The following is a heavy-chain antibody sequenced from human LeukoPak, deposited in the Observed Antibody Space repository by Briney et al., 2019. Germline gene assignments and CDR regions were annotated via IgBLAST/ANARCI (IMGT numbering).Heavy chain of an antibody. V-gene: IGHV3-53*01. Sequence: GGSLRLSCAASGFTVRSNYMSWVRQAPGKGLEWVSVIYSGGSTYYADSVKGRFTISRDNSKNTLNLQMNSLRAEDTAVYYCARDGVGSGWYDYWGQGTLVTVSS. D-gene: IGHD6-19*01. CDR1: GFTVRSNY. CDR3: ARDGVGSGWYDY. J-gene: IGHJ4*02. CDR2: IYSGGST.